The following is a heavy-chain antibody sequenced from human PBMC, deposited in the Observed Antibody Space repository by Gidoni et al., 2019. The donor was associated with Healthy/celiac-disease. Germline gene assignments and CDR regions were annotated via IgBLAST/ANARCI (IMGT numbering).Heavy chain of an antibody. CDR1: GCSFIGYY. D-gene: IGHD1-26*01. V-gene: IGHV4-34*01. CDR3: ERGLVERSGSYGGGDY. CDR2: INHSGST. Sequence: QVQLHQWGSGLFKPSETLSLTFAVYGCSFIGYYWSWILQPPGKGLEWIEEINHSGSTNYKPSNKSRVNIAGDTSKNNFSMKLSSVTAADTAVYYCERGLVERSGSYGGGDYWGQGTLVTVSS. J-gene: IGHJ4*02.